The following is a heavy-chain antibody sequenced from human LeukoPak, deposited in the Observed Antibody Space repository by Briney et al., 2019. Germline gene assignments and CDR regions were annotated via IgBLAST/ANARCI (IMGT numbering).Heavy chain of an antibody. CDR3: ARRGRSSSGWSLGY. CDR1: GGSISSSSYY. V-gene: IGHV4-39*07. D-gene: IGHD6-19*01. CDR2: IDHSGST. Sequence: KPSETLSLTCTVSGGSISSSSYYWGWIRQPPGKGLEWIGEIDHSGSTNYNPSLKSRVTISVDTSKNQFSLKLSSVTAADTAVYYCARRGRSSSGWSLGYWGQGTLVTVSS. J-gene: IGHJ4*02.